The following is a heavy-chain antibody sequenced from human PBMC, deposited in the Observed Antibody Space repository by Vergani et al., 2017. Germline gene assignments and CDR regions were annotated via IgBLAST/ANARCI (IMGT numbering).Heavy chain of an antibody. D-gene: IGHD4-17*01. Sequence: EVQLVESGGGLVQPGGSLRLSCAASGFTFSSYSMNWVRQAPGKGLEWVSYISSSSSTIYYADSVKGRFTISRDNAKNSLYLQMNSLRDEDTAVYYCARVSNGDYGSKPRAEDAFDIWGQGTMVTVSS. CDR3: ARVSNGDYGSKPRAEDAFDI. J-gene: IGHJ3*02. CDR1: GFTFSSYS. CDR2: ISSSSSTI. V-gene: IGHV3-48*02.